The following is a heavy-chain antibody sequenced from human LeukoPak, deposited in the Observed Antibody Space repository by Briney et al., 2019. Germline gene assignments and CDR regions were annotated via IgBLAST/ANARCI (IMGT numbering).Heavy chain of an antibody. CDR3: ARDGTGSGFDY. CDR1: GFTFSSYA. CDR2: ISPSGNTI. D-gene: IGHD1-7*01. Sequence: GGSLRLSCAASGFTFSSYAMSWVRQAPGKGLEWVSAISPSGNTIYYADSVKGRFTISRDNSKNTLYLQINSLRAEDTAVYYCARDGTGSGFDYWGQGTLVTVSS. V-gene: IGHV3-23*01. J-gene: IGHJ4*02.